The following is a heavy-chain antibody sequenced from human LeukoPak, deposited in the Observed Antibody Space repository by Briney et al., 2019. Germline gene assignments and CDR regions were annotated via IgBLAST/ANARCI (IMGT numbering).Heavy chain of an antibody. J-gene: IGHJ3*02. D-gene: IGHD6-13*01. CDR2: ISTRGDTI. V-gene: IGHV3-11*01. CDR3: ARGSRRYSSTWYPDDAFDI. Sequence: PGGSLRLSCAASGFTFSDYYMSWIRQAPGKGLEWVSYISTRGDTIFYADSVKGRFTISRDNAKNSMYLQMNSLRVEDTAVYYCARGSRRYSSTWYPDDAFDIWGQGTMVTVSS. CDR1: GFTFSDYY.